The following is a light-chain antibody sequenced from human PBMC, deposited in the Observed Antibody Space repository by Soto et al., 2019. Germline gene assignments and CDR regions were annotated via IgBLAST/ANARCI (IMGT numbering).Light chain of an antibody. CDR3: QQRSNWPRLFT. J-gene: IGKJ3*01. V-gene: IGKV3-11*01. Sequence: EIVLTQSPATLSLSPGERATLSCRASQSVSNYLAWYQQKPGQAPRLLIYDASNRATGIPARFSGSGSGTDFTLTISSLEPEDFAVYYCQQRSNWPRLFTFGPGTKVDIK. CDR1: QSVSNY. CDR2: DAS.